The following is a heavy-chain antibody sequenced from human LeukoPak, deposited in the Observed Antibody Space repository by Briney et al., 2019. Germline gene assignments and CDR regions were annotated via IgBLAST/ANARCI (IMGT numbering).Heavy chain of an antibody. Sequence: GGSLRLSCAASGFTFSSYAMHWVRQAPGKGLEYVSAISSNGGSTYYANSVKGRFTISRDNSKNTLYLQMGSLRAEDMAVYYCARELGGNHWYFDLWGRGTLVTVSS. D-gene: IGHD3-16*01. CDR1: GFTFSSYA. V-gene: IGHV3-64*01. CDR3: ARELGGNHWYFDL. J-gene: IGHJ2*01. CDR2: ISSNGGST.